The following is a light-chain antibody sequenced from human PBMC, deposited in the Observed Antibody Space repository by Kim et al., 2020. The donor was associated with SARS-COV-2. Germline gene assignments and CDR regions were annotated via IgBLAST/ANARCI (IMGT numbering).Light chain of an antibody. J-gene: IGLJ3*02. Sequence: ELTQPPSASGTPGQRFTISCSGSNSNIGNNYVYWYHHLPGTAPKLLIYRNTQRPSGVPDRFSGSKFGTSASLAISGLRSEDEADYYCATWNDSLSGWVFGGGTQLTVL. CDR3: ATWNDSLSGWV. CDR2: RNT. CDR1: NSNIGNNY. V-gene: IGLV1-47*01.